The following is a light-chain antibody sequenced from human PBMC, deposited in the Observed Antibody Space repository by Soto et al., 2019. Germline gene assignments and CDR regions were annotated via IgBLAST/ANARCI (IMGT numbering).Light chain of an antibody. CDR3: QHYGSSTMYT. V-gene: IGKV3-20*01. CDR2: GAA. Sequence: EFVLTQSPGTLSLSPGERATLSCRASQSVSSSSLAWYQQKFGQAPRLLIYGAASRATGIPDRFSGSGSGTDFTLTISRLEPEDFAVYYCQHYGSSTMYTFGQGTKVDIK. J-gene: IGKJ2*01. CDR1: QSVSSSS.